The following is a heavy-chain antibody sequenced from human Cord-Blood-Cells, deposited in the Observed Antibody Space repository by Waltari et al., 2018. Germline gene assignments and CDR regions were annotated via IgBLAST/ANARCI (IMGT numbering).Heavy chain of an antibody. D-gene: IGHD3-3*01. V-gene: IGHV1-8*01. CDR2: LNPHSVNK. CDR3: ARGPYDFWSGYYTSAYYFDY. Sequence: QVQLVQSGAEVKKPGASVKVSCKASGYTFTSYDINWVRQATGQGLEWMGWLNPHSVNKGDAQNFQSRGTISRNTYIRPAYMDLSSLRSEETAVYYCARGPYDFWSGYYTSAYYFDYWGQGTLVTVSS. CDR1: GYTFTSYD. J-gene: IGHJ4*02.